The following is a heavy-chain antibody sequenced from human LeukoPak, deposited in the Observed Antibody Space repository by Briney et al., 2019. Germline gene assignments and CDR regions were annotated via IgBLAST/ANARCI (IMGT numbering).Heavy chain of an antibody. Sequence: ASVKVSCKASGFTFTSFYMHWVRQAPGQGLEWLGVINPSGGDTIYAQKFQGRVTMTRDMSTRTAFMELSSLRSEDTAVYFCARRDCSSTSCYTNWFDPWGQGTLVTVSS. V-gene: IGHV1-46*01. CDR2: INPSGGDT. CDR3: ARRDCSSTSCYTNWFDP. D-gene: IGHD2-2*01. CDR1: GFTFTSFY. J-gene: IGHJ5*02.